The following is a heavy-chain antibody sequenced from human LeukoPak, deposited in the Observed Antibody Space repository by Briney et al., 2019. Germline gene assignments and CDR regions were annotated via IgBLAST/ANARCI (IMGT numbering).Heavy chain of an antibody. V-gene: IGHV4-4*07. CDR3: ARVLVPYCSGGSCTYYYYYYMDV. Sequence: SETLSLTCTVSGGSISSYYWSWIRQPAGKGLEWIGRIYTSGSTNYNPSLKSRVTMSVDTSKNQFSLKLSSVTAADTAVYYCARVLVPYCSGGSCTYYYYYYMDVWGKGTTVTVSS. J-gene: IGHJ6*03. CDR1: GGSISSYY. CDR2: IYTSGST. D-gene: IGHD2-15*01.